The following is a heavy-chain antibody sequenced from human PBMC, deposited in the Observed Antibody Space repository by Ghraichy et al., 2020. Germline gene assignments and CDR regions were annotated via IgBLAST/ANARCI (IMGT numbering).Heavy chain of an antibody. CDR1: GFTFSSYW. CDR2: IKKDGSEK. Sequence: GGSRLSCAASGFTFSSYWMSWVRQAPGKGLEWVANIKKDGSEKYYVDSVKGRFTISRDIAKNSLYLQMNSLRAEDTAVYYCARLYSSGWYGPDYWGQGTLVTVSS. V-gene: IGHV3-7*01. CDR3: ARLYSSGWYGPDY. J-gene: IGHJ4*02. D-gene: IGHD6-19*01.